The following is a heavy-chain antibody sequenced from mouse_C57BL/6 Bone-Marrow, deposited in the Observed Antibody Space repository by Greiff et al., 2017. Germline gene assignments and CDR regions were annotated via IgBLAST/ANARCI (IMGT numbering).Heavy chain of an antibody. CDR3: ARDYYYGSSYGKLAY. J-gene: IGHJ3*01. Sequence: QVQLQQPGAELVKPGASVKLSCKASGYTFTSYWMHWVKQRPGRGLEWIGRIDPNSGGTKYNEKFKSKATLTVDKPSSPAYMQLSSLTSEDSAVYYCARDYYYGSSYGKLAYWGQGTLVTVSA. CDR2: IDPNSGGT. CDR1: GYTFTSYW. V-gene: IGHV1-72*01. D-gene: IGHD1-1*01.